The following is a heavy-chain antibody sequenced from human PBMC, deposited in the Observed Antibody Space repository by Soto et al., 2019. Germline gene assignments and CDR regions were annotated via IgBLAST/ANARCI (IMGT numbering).Heavy chain of an antibody. CDR1: GYTFTGYY. Sequence: ASVKVSCKASGYTFTGYYMHWVRQAPGQGLEWMGWINPNSGGTNYAQKFQGRVTMTRDTSISTAYMELSRLRSDDTAVYYCATIPAALYYYYGMDVWGQGTMVTVS. CDR2: INPNSGGT. D-gene: IGHD2-2*01. CDR3: ATIPAALYYYYGMDV. V-gene: IGHV1-2*02. J-gene: IGHJ6*02.